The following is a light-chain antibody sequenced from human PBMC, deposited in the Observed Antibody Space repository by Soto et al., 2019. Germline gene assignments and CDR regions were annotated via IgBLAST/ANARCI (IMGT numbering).Light chain of an antibody. CDR2: DVS. CDR1: SSDVGGYNY. J-gene: IGLJ2*01. Sequence: QSVPTQPASVSGSPGQSITISCTGTSSDVGGYNYVSWYQQHPGKAPKLMIYDVSNRPSGVSNRFSGSKSANTASLTVSGLQAEDEADYYCSSYTISSTVVFGGGTKLTVL. CDR3: SSYTISSTVV. V-gene: IGLV2-14*01.